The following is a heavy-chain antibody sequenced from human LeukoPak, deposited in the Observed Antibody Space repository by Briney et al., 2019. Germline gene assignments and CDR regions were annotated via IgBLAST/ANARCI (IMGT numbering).Heavy chain of an antibody. CDR2: IYYSGST. CDR3: ARTLESGSYAREVGY. J-gene: IGHJ4*02. Sequence: PSETLSLTCTVSGGSISSSSYYWGWIRQPPGKGLEWIGSIYYSGSTYYNPSLKSRVTISVDTSKNQFSLKLSSVTAADTAVYYCARTLESGSYAREVGYWGQGTLVTVSS. CDR1: GGSISSSSYY. V-gene: IGHV4-39*07. D-gene: IGHD1-26*01.